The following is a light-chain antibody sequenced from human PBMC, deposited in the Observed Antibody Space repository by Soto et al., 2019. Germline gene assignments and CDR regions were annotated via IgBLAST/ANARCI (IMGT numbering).Light chain of an antibody. CDR3: QQYLNWPVYT. Sequence: EIVMTQSSATLSVSPGEGATLSCRATQSVGTSLAWYQQKPGQAPRLLIYGAFTRITGVPARFSGSGSGTEFTLTINSLQSEDFAVYYCQQYLNWPVYTFGQGTKLEIK. V-gene: IGKV3-15*01. CDR2: GAF. J-gene: IGKJ2*01. CDR1: QSVGTS.